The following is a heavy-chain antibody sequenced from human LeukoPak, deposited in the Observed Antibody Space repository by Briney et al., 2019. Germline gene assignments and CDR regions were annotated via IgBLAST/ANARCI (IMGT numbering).Heavy chain of an antibody. D-gene: IGHD2-15*01. J-gene: IGHJ4*02. CDR2: INSDGRST. V-gene: IGHV3-74*01. CDR1: GFTFSSYW. Sequence: GGSLRLSCAASGFTFSSYWMYWVRQAPGKGLVWVSRINSDGRSTSYADSVKGRFTISRDNAKNTLYLQMNSLRAEDTAVYYCARVRGYCSGGSCYAPDYWGRGTLVTVSS. CDR3: ARVRGYCSGGSCYAPDY.